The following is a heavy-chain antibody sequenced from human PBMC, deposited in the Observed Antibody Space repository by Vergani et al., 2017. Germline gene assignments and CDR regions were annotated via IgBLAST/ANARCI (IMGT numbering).Heavy chain of an antibody. CDR3: AKDMYQGYYGSGRGFDY. CDR2: IYSGGST. V-gene: IGHV3-53*04. J-gene: IGHJ4*02. CDR1: GFTVSSNY. D-gene: IGHD3-10*01. Sequence: EVQLVESGGGLVQPGGSLRLSCAASGFTVSSNYMSWVRQAPGKGLEWVSVIYSGGSTYYADSVKGRFTISRHNSKNTLYLQMNSLRAEDTAVYYCAKDMYQGYYGSGRGFDYWGQVTLVTVSS.